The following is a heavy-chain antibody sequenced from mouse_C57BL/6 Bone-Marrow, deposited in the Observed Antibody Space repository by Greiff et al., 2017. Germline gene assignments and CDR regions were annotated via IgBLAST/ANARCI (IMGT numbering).Heavy chain of an antibody. CDR2: IDPENGDT. CDR1: GFNIKDDY. V-gene: IGHV14-4*01. CDR3: LYYDYEAWFAY. J-gene: IGHJ3*01. Sequence: VQLKQSGAELVRPGASVKLSCTASGFNIKDDYMHWVKQRPEQGLEWIGWIDPENGDTEYASKFQGKAPITADTSSNTAYLQLSSLTSEDTAVYYCLYYDYEAWFAYWDRGTLVTVSA. D-gene: IGHD2-4*01.